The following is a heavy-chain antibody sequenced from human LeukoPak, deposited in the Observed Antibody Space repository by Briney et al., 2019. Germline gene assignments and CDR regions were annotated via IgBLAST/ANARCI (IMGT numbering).Heavy chain of an antibody. D-gene: IGHD4-17*01. CDR2: INSDGSST. V-gene: IGHV3-74*01. CDR1: GFTFSYYW. Sequence: GALRLSCAASGFTFSYYWMDWVRQVPGKGLVWVSRINSDGSSTTYADSVKGRFTISRDNAKNSLYLQMNSPRAEDMALYYCAKGRGLSYDYGVDYWGQGTLVTVSS. J-gene: IGHJ4*02. CDR3: AKGRGLSYDYGVDY.